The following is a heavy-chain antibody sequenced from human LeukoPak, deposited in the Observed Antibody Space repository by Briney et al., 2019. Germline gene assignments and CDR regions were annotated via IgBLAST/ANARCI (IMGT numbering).Heavy chain of an antibody. V-gene: IGHV4-34*01. CDR3: ARGHYYGSGSYYSSYYYYYYMDV. CDR2: INHSGST. CDR1: GGSFNGYY. D-gene: IGHD3-10*01. J-gene: IGHJ6*03. Sequence: PSETLSLTCAVYGGSFNGYYWSWIRQPPEKGLEWIGEINHSGSTNYNPSLKSRVTISVDTSKNQFSLKLSSVTAADTAVYYCARGHYYGSGSYYSSYYYYYYMDVWGKGTTVTVSS.